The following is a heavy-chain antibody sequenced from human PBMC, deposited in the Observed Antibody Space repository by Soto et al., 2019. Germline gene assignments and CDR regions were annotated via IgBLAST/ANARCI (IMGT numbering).Heavy chain of an antibody. J-gene: IGHJ3*02. CDR1: GGTISGGGYY. V-gene: IGHV4-61*08. Sequence: SETLSLTCAVSGGTISGGGYYWSWIRQPPGKGLEWIGYIYYSGSTNYNPSLKSRVTISVDTSKNQFSLKLSSVTAADTAVYYCARDRGVCGGDCYTPPNDAFDIWGQGTMVTVSS. CDR2: IYYSGST. CDR3: ARDRGVCGGDCYTPPNDAFDI. D-gene: IGHD2-21*02.